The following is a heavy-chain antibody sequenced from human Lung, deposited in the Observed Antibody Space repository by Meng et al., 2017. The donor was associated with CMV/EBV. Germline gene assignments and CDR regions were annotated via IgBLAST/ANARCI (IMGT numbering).Heavy chain of an antibody. CDR1: GFTFSSYE. CDR2: ISSSGSTI. D-gene: IGHD2-2*01. V-gene: IGHV3-48*03. Sequence: GGSLRLXXAASGFTFSSYEMNWVRQAPGKGLEWVSYISSSGSTIYYADSVKGRFTISRDNATNSLYLQMNSMRSEDTAVYCCARDRSQLLSFRRTYYSYGRDIWGQGTXVTVSS. J-gene: IGHJ6*02. CDR3: ARDRSQLLSFRRTYYSYGRDI.